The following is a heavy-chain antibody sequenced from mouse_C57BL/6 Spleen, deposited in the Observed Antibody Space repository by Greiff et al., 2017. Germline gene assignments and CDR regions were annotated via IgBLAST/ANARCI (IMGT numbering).Heavy chain of an antibody. CDR3: ARCYDSSYRYWYFGV. D-gene: IGHD1-1*01. J-gene: IGHJ1*03. CDR1: GYTFTSYW. Sequence: QVQLQQPGAELVMPGASVKLSCKASGYTFTSYWMHWVKQRPGQGLEWIGEIDPSASYTNYNQKFKGKSTLTVDKSSSTAYMQLSSLTSEDSAVYYCARCYDSSYRYWYFGVWGTGTTVTVSS. CDR2: IDPSASYT. V-gene: IGHV1-69*01.